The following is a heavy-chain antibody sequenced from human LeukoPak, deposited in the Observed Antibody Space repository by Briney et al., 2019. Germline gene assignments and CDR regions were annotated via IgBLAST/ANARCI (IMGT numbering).Heavy chain of an antibody. J-gene: IGHJ4*02. Sequence: ASVKVSCKASGYTFTSYGISWVRQAPGQGLEWMGWISAYNGNTNYAQKLQGRVTMTTDTSTSTAYMELRSLRSDDTAVYYCARDSYFVEMATPKRGLVDYWGQGTLVTVSS. V-gene: IGHV1-18*01. CDR1: GYTFTSYG. D-gene: IGHD5-24*01. CDR2: ISAYNGNT. CDR3: ARDSYFVEMATPKRGLVDY.